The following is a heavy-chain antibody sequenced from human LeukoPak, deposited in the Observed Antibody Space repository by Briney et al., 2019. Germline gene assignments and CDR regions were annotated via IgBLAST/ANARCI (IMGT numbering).Heavy chain of an antibody. J-gene: IGHJ3*01. CDR3: ARDTYYDFWSGYSY. Sequence: ASVKVSCKASGYTFTGYYMHWVRQAPGQGLEWMGWISPNSGGTNYAQKFQGRVTMTRDTSISTAYMELSRLRSDDTAVYYCARDTYYDFWSGYSYWGQGTMVTVSS. V-gene: IGHV1-2*02. CDR2: ISPNSGGT. D-gene: IGHD3-3*01. CDR1: GYTFTGYY.